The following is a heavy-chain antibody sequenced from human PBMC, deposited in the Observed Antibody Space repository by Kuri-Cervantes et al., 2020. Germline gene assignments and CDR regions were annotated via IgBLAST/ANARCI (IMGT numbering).Heavy chain of an antibody. CDR1: GFTFSDYY. V-gene: IGHV3-11*04. CDR2: ISTSGKTI. CDR3: VRGRYMYEY. Sequence: GESLKISCEASGFTFSDYYMTWIRQAPGKGLEWVSHISTSGKTISYANSVKGRFTISRDNAKNSLYLQMNSLRGEDTAVYYCVRGRYMYEYWGQGTLVTVSS. J-gene: IGHJ4*02. D-gene: IGHD1-14*01.